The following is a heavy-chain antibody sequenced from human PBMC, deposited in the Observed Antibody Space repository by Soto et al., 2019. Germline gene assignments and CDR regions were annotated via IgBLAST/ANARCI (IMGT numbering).Heavy chain of an antibody. CDR3: ARNAGDY. CDR1: GGSISSSSYY. CDR2: IYYSGST. J-gene: IGHJ4*02. Sequence: SETLSLTCTVSGGSISSSSYYWGWIRQPPGKGLEWIGSIYYSGSTYYNPSLKSRVTISVDTSKNQFSLKLSSVTAADTAVYYCARNAGDYWGQGTLVTVSS. V-gene: IGHV4-39*01.